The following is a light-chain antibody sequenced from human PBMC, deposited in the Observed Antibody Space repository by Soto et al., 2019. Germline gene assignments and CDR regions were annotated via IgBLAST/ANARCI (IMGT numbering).Light chain of an antibody. CDR1: FSDIAVFNY. V-gene: IGLV2-14*01. J-gene: IGLJ1*01. CDR2: QVT. CDR3: NSYSSTNFYV. Sequence: QSVLAQPASVSGSPGQSITISCTGSFSDIAVFNYVSWYQQYPGRAPKLLIYQVTSRASGVSHRFSGSKSGNTASLTISGLQPEDEAEYYCNSYSSTNFYVFGTGTKGTVL.